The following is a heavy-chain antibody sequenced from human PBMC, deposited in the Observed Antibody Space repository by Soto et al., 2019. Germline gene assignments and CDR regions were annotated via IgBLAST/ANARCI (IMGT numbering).Heavy chain of an antibody. J-gene: IGHJ6*02. Sequence: QVQLVESGGGVIQPGRSLRLSCGASGFTFSTYGMHWVRQAPGKGLEWVAALSHDESNTFYAASVKGRFTISRDNSNNTLYLEMFSLRDEDTDVYYCVKERRGMSTSCSRCDGLDVWGQGTTVTVSS. CDR2: LSHDESNT. D-gene: IGHD2-2*01. CDR1: GFTFSTYG. V-gene: IGHV3-30*18. CDR3: VKERRGMSTSCSRCDGLDV.